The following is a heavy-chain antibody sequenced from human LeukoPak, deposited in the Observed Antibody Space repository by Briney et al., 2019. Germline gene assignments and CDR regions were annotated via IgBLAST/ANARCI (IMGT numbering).Heavy chain of an antibody. Sequence: GGSLRLSCAASGFTFDEHAMHWVRQAPGKGLEWVSLXSGDGGSTYYVVSVKGRFTISRDNSKNSLYLHMNSLTTEDTALYYCAKDYVRDGYNYGVFQNWGRGTLVTVSS. CDR1: GFTFDEHA. CDR2: XSGDGGST. D-gene: IGHD5-24*01. J-gene: IGHJ4*02. CDR3: AKDYVRDGYNYGVFQN. V-gene: IGHV3-43*02.